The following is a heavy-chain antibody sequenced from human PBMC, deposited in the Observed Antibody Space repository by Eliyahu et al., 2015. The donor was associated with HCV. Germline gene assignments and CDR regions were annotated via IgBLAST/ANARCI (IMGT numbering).Heavy chain of an antibody. CDR2: IXHRGST. CDR3: ARDGELLWFGELLY. Sequence: QVQLQESGPGLVXPSETLSLTCXVXGYXISSGXYWGWXRXPPGKGLEWIGSIXHRGSTYYNPSXKSRVTISVDTSKNQFSLKLSSVTAADTAVYYCARDGELLWFGELLYWGQGTLVTVSS. J-gene: IGHJ4*02. CDR1: GYXISSGXY. V-gene: IGHV4-38-2*02. D-gene: IGHD3-10*01.